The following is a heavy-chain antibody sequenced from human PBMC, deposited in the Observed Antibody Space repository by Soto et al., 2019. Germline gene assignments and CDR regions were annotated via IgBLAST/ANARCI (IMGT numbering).Heavy chain of an antibody. V-gene: IGHV3-23*01. D-gene: IGHD1-1*01. CDR2: ISGSGGST. Sequence: GGSLRLSCAASGFTFSSYAMSWVRQAPGKGLEWVSAISGSGGSTYYADSVKDRFTISRDNSKNTLYLQMNSLRAEDTAVYYRANPPPPTTTGHGPLNTEYFQHWGQGTLVTVSS. CDR3: ANPPPPTTTGHGPLNTEYFQH. CDR1: GFTFSSYA. J-gene: IGHJ1*01.